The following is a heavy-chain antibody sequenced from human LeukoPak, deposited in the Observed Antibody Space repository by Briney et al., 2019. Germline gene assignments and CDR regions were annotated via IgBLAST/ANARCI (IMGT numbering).Heavy chain of an antibody. CDR1: GYTFNSYG. D-gene: IGHD4-17*01. CDR2: IHTYNGHT. CDR3: TRDDYGDLDY. Sequence: ASVKVSCKSSGYTFNSYGITWVRQAPGQGLEWMGWIHTYNGHTNYAQKLQGRVTMTTDTSTSTAYMELTRLRSDDTAVYYCTRDDYGDLDYWGQGTLVTVSS. J-gene: IGHJ4*02. V-gene: IGHV1-18*01.